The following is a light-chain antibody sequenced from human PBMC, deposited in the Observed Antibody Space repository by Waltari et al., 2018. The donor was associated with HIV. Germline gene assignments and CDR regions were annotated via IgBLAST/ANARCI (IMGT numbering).Light chain of an antibody. CDR1: QSLSSN. CDR3: QQYTNWPLT. V-gene: IGKV3-15*01. Sequence: DIVMTQSPATLSVSPGERATLSCRASQSLSSNLAWYQQKPGQAPRLLIYGESTRATGIPARFSGSGSGTEFTLTISSLQSEDFAVYYCQQYTNWPLTFGGGTKVEIK. CDR2: GES. J-gene: IGKJ4*01.